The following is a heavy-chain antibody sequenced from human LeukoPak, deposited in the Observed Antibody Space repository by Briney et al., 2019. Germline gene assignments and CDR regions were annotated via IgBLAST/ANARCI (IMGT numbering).Heavy chain of an antibody. V-gene: IGHV3-21*01. CDR3: ARTGGPFRQVAFDY. CDR1: GFTFSDYP. Sequence: GGSLRLSCATAGFTFSDYPMTWVRQSPGKGLEWVSSISGASAYIYYADSVKGRFTISRDNAKNSLYLQMNNLRAEDTAVYYCARTGGPFRQVAFDYWGQGTLVTVSS. D-gene: IGHD1-1*01. CDR2: ISGASAYI. J-gene: IGHJ4*02.